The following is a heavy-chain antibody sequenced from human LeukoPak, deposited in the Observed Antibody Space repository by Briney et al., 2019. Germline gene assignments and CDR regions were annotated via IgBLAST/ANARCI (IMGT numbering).Heavy chain of an antibody. CDR3: ARWMNYYDSSGYYPRADY. J-gene: IGHJ4*02. CDR2: ISAYNGNT. V-gene: IGHV1-18*01. D-gene: IGHD3-22*01. Sequence: EASVKVSCKASGYTFTSYGISWVRQAPGQGLERMGWISAYNGNTNYAQKLQGRVTMTTDTSTSTAYMELRSLRSDDTAVYYCARWMNYYDSSGYYPRADYWGQGTLVTVSS. CDR1: GYTFTSYG.